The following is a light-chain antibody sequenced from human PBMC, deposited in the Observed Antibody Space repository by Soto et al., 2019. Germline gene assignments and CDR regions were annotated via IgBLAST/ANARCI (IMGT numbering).Light chain of an antibody. J-gene: IGKJ1*01. Sequence: EIVLTQSPGTLSLSPGEKATLSCRATQSVINNYLAWYKQKPGEATRLLIYGASSRATGIPDRFSGGCFGRYFTLTISRLEPEEFAVYYRQQYGSSPRTFGQGTKVEIK. CDR1: QSVINNY. CDR2: GAS. V-gene: IGKV3-20*01. CDR3: QQYGSSPRT.